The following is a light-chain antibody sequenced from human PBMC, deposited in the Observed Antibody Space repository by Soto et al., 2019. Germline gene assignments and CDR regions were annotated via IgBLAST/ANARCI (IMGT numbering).Light chain of an antibody. V-gene: IGKV3-11*01. CDR3: QQRSNWPPT. J-gene: IGKJ4*01. CDR2: DAS. Sequence: EIVLTQSPATLSLSPGERATLSCRASQSVSSYLAWYQQKPGQAHRXLIYDASNRATGIPARFSGSGSGTDLTLTISSLEPEDFEVYYCQQRSNWPPTFGGGTKVDIK. CDR1: QSVSSY.